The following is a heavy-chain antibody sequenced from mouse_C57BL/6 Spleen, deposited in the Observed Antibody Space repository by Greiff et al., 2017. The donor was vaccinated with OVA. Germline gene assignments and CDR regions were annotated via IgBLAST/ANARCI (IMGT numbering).Heavy chain of an antibody. J-gene: IGHJ2*01. V-gene: IGHV1-15*01. Sequence: QVQLQQSGAELVRPGASVTLSCKASGYTFTDYEMHWVKQTPVHGLEWIGAIDPETGGTAYNQKFKGKAILTADKSSSTAYMELRSLTSEDSAVYYCTRYHYGSSLDYWGQGTTLTVSS. CDR3: TRYHYGSSLDY. CDR1: GYTFTDYE. D-gene: IGHD1-1*01. CDR2: IDPETGGT.